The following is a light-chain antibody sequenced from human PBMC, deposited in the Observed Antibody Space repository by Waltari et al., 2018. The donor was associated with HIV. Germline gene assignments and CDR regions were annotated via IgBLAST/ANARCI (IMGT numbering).Light chain of an antibody. V-gene: IGLV1-40*01. Sequence: QSVLTQPPSVSGAPGQRVTISCTGSSSNIGAGYDVPCYQQLPGPAPKLLIYANINRPSGVPDRFSGSKSGSSASLAITGLQAEDEAHYYCQSFDSSLTTSGVIFGGGTKLTVL. CDR3: QSFDSSLTTSGVI. CDR2: ANI. CDR1: SSNIGAGYD. J-gene: IGLJ2*01.